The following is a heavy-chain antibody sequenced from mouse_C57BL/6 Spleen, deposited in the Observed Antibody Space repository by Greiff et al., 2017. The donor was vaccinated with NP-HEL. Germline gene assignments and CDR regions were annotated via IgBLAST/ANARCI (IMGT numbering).Heavy chain of an antibody. CDR2: IYPGDGDT. V-gene: IGHV1-80*01. D-gene: IGHD1-2*01. Sequence: QVQLKQSGAELVKPGASVKISCKASGYAFSSYWMNWVKQRPGKGLEWIGQIYPGDGDTNYNGKFKGKATLTADKSSSTAYMQLSSLTSEDSAVYFCARAEITTAGDFDYWGQGTTLTVSS. J-gene: IGHJ2*01. CDR3: ARAEITTAGDFDY. CDR1: GYAFSSYW.